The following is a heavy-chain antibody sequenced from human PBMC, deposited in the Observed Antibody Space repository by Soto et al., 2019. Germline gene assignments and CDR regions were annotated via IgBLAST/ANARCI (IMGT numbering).Heavy chain of an antibody. Sequence: SETLSLTCTVSGDSITSGDYYWSWIRQPPGKGLEWIGYIYYSGSTYYNPSLKSRITISVDTSKNQFSLRLSSVTAADTAVYYCARDRGRFYFDYWGQGTPVTVSS. CDR2: IYYSGST. V-gene: IGHV4-30-4*01. D-gene: IGHD3-10*01. CDR3: ARDRGRFYFDY. J-gene: IGHJ4*02. CDR1: GDSITSGDYY.